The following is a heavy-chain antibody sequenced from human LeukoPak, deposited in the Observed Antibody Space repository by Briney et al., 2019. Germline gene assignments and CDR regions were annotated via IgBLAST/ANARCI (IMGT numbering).Heavy chain of an antibody. Sequence: SETLSLTCTVSGGSFSSGIYYWSWIRQPPGKGLEWIGYIYYSGSTNYNPSLKSRVTISVDTSKNQFSLKLSSVTAADTAVYYCAREERPIVATTKGSNWFDPWGQGTLATVSS. CDR2: IYYSGST. D-gene: IGHD5-12*01. CDR3: AREERPIVATTKGSNWFDP. CDR1: GGSFSSGIYY. V-gene: IGHV4-61*01. J-gene: IGHJ5*02.